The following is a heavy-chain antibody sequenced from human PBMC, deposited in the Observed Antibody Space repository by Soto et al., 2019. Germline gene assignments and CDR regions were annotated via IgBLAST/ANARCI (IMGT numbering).Heavy chain of an antibody. CDR3: ARDLDIAAAGTIGGVNAFDI. J-gene: IGHJ3*02. CDR1: GFTFSSYS. CDR2: ISSSSSYI. Sequence: GGSLRLSCAASGFTFSSYSMNWVRQAPGKGLEWVSSISSSSSYIYYADSVKGRFTISRDNAKNSLYLQMNSLRAEDTAVYYCARDLDIAAAGTIGGVNAFDIWGQGTMVTVSS. D-gene: IGHD6-13*01. V-gene: IGHV3-21*01.